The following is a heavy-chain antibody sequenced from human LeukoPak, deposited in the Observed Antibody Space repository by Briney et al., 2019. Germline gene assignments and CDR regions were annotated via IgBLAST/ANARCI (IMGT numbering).Heavy chain of an antibody. V-gene: IGHV3-23*01. D-gene: IGHD6-19*01. CDR2: TSGSGVST. J-gene: IGHJ4*02. CDR3: ARDVAGRNVFDY. Sequence: PGGSLRLSCAASGFTFTTYAMCWVRQAPGKGLEWVSATSGSGVSTYYADSVKGRFTISRDNSKNTLYLQMNSLRAEDTAVYYCARDVAGRNVFDYWGQGTLVTVSS. CDR1: GFTFTTYA.